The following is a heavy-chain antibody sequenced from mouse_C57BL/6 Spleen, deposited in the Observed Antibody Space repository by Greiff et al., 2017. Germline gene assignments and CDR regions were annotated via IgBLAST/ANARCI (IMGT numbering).Heavy chain of an antibody. D-gene: IGHD1-1*01. Sequence: QVQLKQSGAELVKPGASVKISCKASGYAFSSYWMNWVKQRPGKGLEWIGQIYPGDGDTNYNGKFKGKATLTADKSSSTAYMQLSSLTSEDSAVYFCARYEATVVADAMDYWGQGTSVTVSS. CDR1: GYAFSSYW. CDR2: IYPGDGDT. J-gene: IGHJ4*01. CDR3: ARYEATVVADAMDY. V-gene: IGHV1-80*01.